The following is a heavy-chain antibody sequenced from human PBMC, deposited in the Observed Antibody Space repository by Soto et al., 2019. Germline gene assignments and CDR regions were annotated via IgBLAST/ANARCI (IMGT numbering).Heavy chain of an antibody. CDR3: ARDPDY. J-gene: IGHJ4*02. CDR2: IYHSVST. V-gene: IGHV4-30-2*01. Sequence: SETLSLTCAVSGGSISSGGYSWSWIRQPPGKGLEYIGYIYHSVSTYYNPSLKSRVTISVDRSKNQFSLRLSSVTAADTAVYYCARDPDYWGQGTLVTVSS. CDR1: GGSISSGGYS.